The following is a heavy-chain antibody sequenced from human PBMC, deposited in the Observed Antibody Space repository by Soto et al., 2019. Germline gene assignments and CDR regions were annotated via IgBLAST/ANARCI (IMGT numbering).Heavy chain of an antibody. D-gene: IGHD1-26*01. Sequence: QVQLQESGPGLVKPSETLSLTCTVSGGSISSYYWSWIRQPPGKGLEWIGYIYYSGITNYNPSLKSRVTISVETSKNQFSLKLSSVTAADTAVYYCARVSHWELHENCYFDLWGRGTLVTVSS. CDR3: ARVSHWELHENCYFDL. CDR1: GGSISSYY. J-gene: IGHJ2*01. CDR2: IYYSGIT. V-gene: IGHV4-59*01.